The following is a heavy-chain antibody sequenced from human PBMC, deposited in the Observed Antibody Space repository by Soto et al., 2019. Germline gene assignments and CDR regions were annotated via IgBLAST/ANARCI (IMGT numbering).Heavy chain of an antibody. Sequence: QVQLVQSGAEVKKPGSSVKVSYKASGGTFSSYTISWVRQATGQGLEWMGRIIPILGIANYAQKFQGRVTITADKSTSTAYMELSSLRSECSDLPYCASDHYGDYSLSYWGQGPLVTVSS. V-gene: IGHV1-69*02. CDR3: ASDHYGDYSLSY. CDR2: IIPILGIA. CDR1: GGTFSSYT. D-gene: IGHD4-17*01. J-gene: IGHJ4*02.